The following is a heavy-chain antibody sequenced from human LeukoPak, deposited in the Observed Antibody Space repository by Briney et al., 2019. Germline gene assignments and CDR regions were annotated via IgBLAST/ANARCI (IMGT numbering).Heavy chain of an antibody. V-gene: IGHV4-38-2*01. Sequence: PSETQSLTCAVSTYSISSDYYWGWIRQSPGKGLEWIGSIYHSGTTYYNPSLKSRVAISVDTSKNEFSLKLSSVTAADSAVYYCARGSGWSGYSGVWGKGTTVTVSS. D-gene: IGHD3-3*01. J-gene: IGHJ6*04. CDR2: IYHSGTT. CDR3: ARGSGWSGYSGV. CDR1: TYSISSDYY.